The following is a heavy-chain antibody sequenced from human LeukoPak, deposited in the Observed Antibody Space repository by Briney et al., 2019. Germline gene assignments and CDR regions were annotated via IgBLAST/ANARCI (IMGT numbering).Heavy chain of an antibody. CDR2: ISSSSSYI. V-gene: IGHV3-21*01. CDR1: GFTFSSYS. D-gene: IGHD4-17*01. Sequence: GGSLRLSCAASGFTFSSYSMNWVRQAPGKGLEWVSSISSSSSYIYYADSVKGRFTISRDNAKNSLYLQMNSLRAEDTAVYYCARDFRAYGDYDVDYWAREPWSPSPQ. CDR3: ARDFRAYGDYDVDY. J-gene: IGHJ4*02.